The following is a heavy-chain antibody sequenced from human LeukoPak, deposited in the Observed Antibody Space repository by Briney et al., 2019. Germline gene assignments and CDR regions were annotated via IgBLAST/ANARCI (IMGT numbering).Heavy chain of an antibody. J-gene: IGHJ4*02. Sequence: SETLSLTRAVHGGSLSGYYWRWIRHPPGKGLERIGELNHSGSNNYNPYLKRRVTLSVDTSKNQFSLKLSSVTAANTAVYYCASGGNVSLPFYDFVYLGQGALVTVAS. CDR2: LNHSGSN. CDR3: ASGGNVSLPFYDFVY. V-gene: IGHV4-34*01. CDR1: GGSLSGYY. D-gene: IGHD2-15*01.